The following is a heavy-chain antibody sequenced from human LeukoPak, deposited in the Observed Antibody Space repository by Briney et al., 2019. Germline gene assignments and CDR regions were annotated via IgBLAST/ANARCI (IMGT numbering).Heavy chain of an antibody. V-gene: IGHV4-34*01. D-gene: IGHD2-21*01. CDR1: GGSFSGYY. Sequence: ASETLSLTCAVYGGSFSGYYWSWIRQPPGKGLEWIGEINHSGSTNYNPSLKSRVTISVDTSKNQFSLKLSSVTAADTAVYYCARYGVGGDRRRSYYFDYWGQGTLVSVSS. CDR3: ARYGVGGDRRRSYYFDY. J-gene: IGHJ4*02. CDR2: INHSGST.